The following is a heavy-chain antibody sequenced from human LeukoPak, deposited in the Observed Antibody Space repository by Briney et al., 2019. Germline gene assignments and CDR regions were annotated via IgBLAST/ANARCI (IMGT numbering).Heavy chain of an antibody. Sequence: GGSLRLSCAASGFTFSSYAMSWVRQAPGKGLEWVSAISGSGGSTYYADSVRGRFTISRDNSKNTLYQQMHSLRAEDTAVYYCAKDPPRWLLEAFDIWGQGTMVTVSS. CDR3: AKDPPRWLLEAFDI. D-gene: IGHD3-22*01. CDR1: GFTFSSYA. V-gene: IGHV3-23*01. CDR2: ISGSGGST. J-gene: IGHJ3*02.